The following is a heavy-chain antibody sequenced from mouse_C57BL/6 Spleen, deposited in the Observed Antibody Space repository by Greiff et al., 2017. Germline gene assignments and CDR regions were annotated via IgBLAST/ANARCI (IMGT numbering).Heavy chain of an antibody. V-gene: IGHV1-47*01. CDR1: GYTFTTYP. CDR3: ARGSEQGYDVDWYFDV. J-gene: IGHJ1*03. CDR2: FHPYNDDT. D-gene: IGHD2-2*01. Sequence: QVQLKQSGAELVKPGASVKMSCKASGYTFTTYPIEWMKQNHGKSLEWIGNFHPYNDDTKYNEKFKGKATLTVEKSSSTVYLELSRLTSDDSAVYYCARGSEQGYDVDWYFDVWGTGTTVTVSS.